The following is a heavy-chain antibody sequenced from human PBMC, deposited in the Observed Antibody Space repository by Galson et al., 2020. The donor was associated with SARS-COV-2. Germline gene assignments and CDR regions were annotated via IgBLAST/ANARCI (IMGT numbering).Heavy chain of an antibody. D-gene: IGHD3-22*01. J-gene: IGHJ6*04. CDR3: ATQEFYYGSSGYEESDYGLDV. Sequence: GGPLRSSWADSVLNLSNYCKHGGRQAPGKGLGWGARRKGEWRRRSYADAGKGRFTISRDSAKKTVSLQMNSLRDEDTSVYYCATQEFYYGSSGYEESDYGLDVWGKGTTVTVSS. V-gene: IGHV3-74*01. CDR2: RKGEWRRR. CDR1: VLNLSNYC.